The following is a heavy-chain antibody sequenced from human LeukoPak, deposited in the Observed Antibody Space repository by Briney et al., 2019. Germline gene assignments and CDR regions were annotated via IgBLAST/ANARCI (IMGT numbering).Heavy chain of an antibody. CDR3: ARDVYFDY. CDR2: IKQDGSEK. CDR1: GFTFSSYS. J-gene: IGHJ4*02. V-gene: IGHV3-7*01. Sequence: GGSLRLSCAASGFTFSSYSMNWVRQAPGKGLEWVAHIKQDGSEKYYVDSVKGRFTISRDNAKNSLYLQMNSLRAEDTAVYYCARDVYFDYWGQGTLVTVSS.